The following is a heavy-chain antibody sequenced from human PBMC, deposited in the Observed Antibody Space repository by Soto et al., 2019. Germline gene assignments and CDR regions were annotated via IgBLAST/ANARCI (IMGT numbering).Heavy chain of an antibody. D-gene: IGHD3-10*01. J-gene: IGHJ4*02. V-gene: IGHV3-30-3*01. Sequence: GGSLRLSCAASGFTFSSYAMHWVRQAPGKGLEWVAVISYDGSNKYYADSVKGRFTISRDNSKNTLYLQMNSLRAEDTAVYYCARVHYYGSGSYDYWGQGTLVTVSS. CDR3: ARVHYYGSGSYDY. CDR2: ISYDGSNK. CDR1: GFTFSSYA.